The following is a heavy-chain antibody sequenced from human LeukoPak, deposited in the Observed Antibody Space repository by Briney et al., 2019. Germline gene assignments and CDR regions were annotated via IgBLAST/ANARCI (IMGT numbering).Heavy chain of an antibody. Sequence: ASVKVSCKASGYTFTGYYMHWVRQAPGQGLEWMGRINPNSGGTNYAQKFQGRVTMTRDTSISTAYMELSRLRSDDTAVYYCARGTVAGTFPDYWGQGTLVTVSS. D-gene: IGHD6-19*01. V-gene: IGHV1-2*06. CDR1: GYTFTGYY. J-gene: IGHJ4*02. CDR2: INPNSGGT. CDR3: ARGTVAGTFPDY.